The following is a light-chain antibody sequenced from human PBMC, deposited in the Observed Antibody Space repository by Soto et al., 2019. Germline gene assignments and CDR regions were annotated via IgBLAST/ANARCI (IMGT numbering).Light chain of an antibody. J-gene: IGKJ2*01. CDR3: QQYNNWPTST. V-gene: IGKV3-15*01. Sequence: EIVMTQSPATLSVSPGERATLSCRASQSVSSNLAWYQQKPGQAPRLLIYGASTMATGIPARCSGSGSRTAVTLTISSLQSEDFAVYYWQQYNNWPTSTFGQGTKLEIK. CDR2: GAS. CDR1: QSVSSN.